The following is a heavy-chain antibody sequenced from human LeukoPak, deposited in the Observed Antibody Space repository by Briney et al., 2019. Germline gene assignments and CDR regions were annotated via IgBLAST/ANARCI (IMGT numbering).Heavy chain of an antibody. V-gene: IGHV3-53*01. CDR1: GFTVSSDH. CDR3: ARDCSGDNCYSRSDAFDI. D-gene: IGHD2-15*01. J-gene: IGHJ3*02. CDR2: IYSGGST. Sequence: GGSLRLSCAASGFTVSSDHMSWARQAPGKGLEWVSVIYSGGSTYYADSVKGRFTISRDNSKNTLYLQMSSLRAEDTAVYYCARDCSGDNCYSRSDAFDIWGQGTMVTVSS.